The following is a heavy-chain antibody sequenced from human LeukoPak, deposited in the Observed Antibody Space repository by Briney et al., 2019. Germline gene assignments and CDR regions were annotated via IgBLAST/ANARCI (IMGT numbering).Heavy chain of an antibody. Sequence: SVKVSCKATGGTFSSYAISWVRQAPGQGLEWMGGIIPVFGTSNYAQKFQGRVTITADESTRTAYMELSSLRSEDTAVYYCARVTGGRYCSTTSCYMRGWFDPWGQGTLVTVSS. CDR2: IIPVFGTS. V-gene: IGHV1-69*13. CDR3: ARVTGGRYCSTTSCYMRGWFDP. J-gene: IGHJ5*02. CDR1: GGTFSSYA. D-gene: IGHD2-2*02.